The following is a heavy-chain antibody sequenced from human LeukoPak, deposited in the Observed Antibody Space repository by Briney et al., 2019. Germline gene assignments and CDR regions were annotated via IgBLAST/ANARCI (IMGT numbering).Heavy chain of an antibody. D-gene: IGHD6-19*01. CDR3: AGERGEEYSSGWYKTNFFYN. Sequence: GSLRLSCAASGFIVSDSYMGWVRQPPGKGLEWIATGDYSGGTYYNPSLESRVAISADMSKNQISLQLTSVTGADTAVYYCAGERGEEYSSGWYKTNFFYNWGQGVRVTVSS. V-gene: IGHV4-39*07. J-gene: IGHJ4*02. CDR1: GFIVSDSY. CDR2: GDYSGGT.